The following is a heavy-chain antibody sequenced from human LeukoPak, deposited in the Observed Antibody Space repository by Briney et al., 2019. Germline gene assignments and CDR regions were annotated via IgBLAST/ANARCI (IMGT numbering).Heavy chain of an antibody. CDR3: AREGVSLLRGSFDY. CDR1: GFTFSSYA. Sequence: PGGSLRLSCAASGFTFSSYAMSWVRQAPGKGLEWVSSISSSSSYIYYADSVKGRFTISRDNAKNSLYLQMNSLRAEDTAVYYCAREGVSLLRGSFDYWGQGTLVTVSS. D-gene: IGHD2-15*01. J-gene: IGHJ4*02. V-gene: IGHV3-21*01. CDR2: ISSSSSYI.